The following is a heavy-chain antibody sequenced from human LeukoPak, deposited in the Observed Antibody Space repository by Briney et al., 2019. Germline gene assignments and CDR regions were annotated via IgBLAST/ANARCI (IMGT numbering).Heavy chain of an antibody. J-gene: IGHJ4*02. Sequence: GSLRLSCAASRFSFSNYWMHWVRQAPGKGLEWIGEINHSGSTNYNPSLKSRVTISVDTSKNQFSLKLSSVTAADTAVYYCARGSTSGHWGQGTLVTVSS. CDR1: RFSFSNYW. CDR3: ARGSTSGH. CDR2: INHSGST. V-gene: IGHV4-34*01. D-gene: IGHD3-10*01.